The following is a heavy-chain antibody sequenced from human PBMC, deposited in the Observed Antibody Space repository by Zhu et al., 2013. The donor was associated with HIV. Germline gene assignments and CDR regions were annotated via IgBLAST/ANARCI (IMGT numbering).Heavy chain of an antibody. D-gene: IGHD3-10*01. CDR2: IIPIFGTA. V-gene: IGHV1-69*06. Sequence: QVQLVQSGAEVKKPGSSVKVSCKASGGTFSSYAISWVRQAPGQGLEWMGGIIPIFGTANYAQKFQGRVTITADKSTSTAYMELSSLRSEDTAVYYCASWYYYGSGGDHYGMDVWGQGDHGHRLL. CDR1: GGTFSSYA. CDR3: ASWYYYGSGGDHYGMDV. J-gene: IGHJ6*02.